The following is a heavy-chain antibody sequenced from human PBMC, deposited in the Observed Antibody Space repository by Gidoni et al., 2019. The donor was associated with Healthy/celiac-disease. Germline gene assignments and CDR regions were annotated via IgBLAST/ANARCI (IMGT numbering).Heavy chain of an antibody. CDR3: ARARGTPGPYYFDY. CDR1: GGSIRSYS. V-gene: IGHV4-59*01. Sequence: QVQLQESGPGLVKPSETLSLTCTVSGGSIRSYSWSWIRQTPGKGLEWIGYIYYSGSTNYNPSLKSRVTISVDTSKNQFSLKLSSVTAADTAVYYCARARGTPGPYYFDYWGQGTLVTVSS. CDR2: IYYSGST. D-gene: IGHD1-7*01. J-gene: IGHJ4*02.